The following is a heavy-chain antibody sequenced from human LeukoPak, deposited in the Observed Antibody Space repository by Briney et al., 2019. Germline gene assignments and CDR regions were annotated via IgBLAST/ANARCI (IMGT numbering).Heavy chain of an antibody. CDR2: ISSNGGST. CDR1: GFTFSSYA. D-gene: IGHD2-2*01. Sequence: GGSLRLSCAASGFTFSSYAMHWVRQAPGKGLEYVSAISSNGGSTYYANSVKGRFTISRDNSKNALYLQMGSLRAEDMAVYYCARDGLDCSSTSCYGDYWGQGTLVTVSS. V-gene: IGHV3-64*01. CDR3: ARDGLDCSSTSCYGDY. J-gene: IGHJ4*02.